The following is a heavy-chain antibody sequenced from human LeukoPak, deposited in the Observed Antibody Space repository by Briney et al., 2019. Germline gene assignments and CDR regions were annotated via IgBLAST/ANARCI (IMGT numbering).Heavy chain of an antibody. Sequence: AGGSLRLSCAASGFTFSSYAMSWVRQAPGKGLEWASAISGSGGSTYYADSVKGRFTISRDNSKNTLYLQMNSLRAEETAVYYCAKLYDSSGYYLPLVYWGQGTLVTVSS. D-gene: IGHD3-22*01. V-gene: IGHV3-23*01. CDR1: GFTFSSYA. CDR2: ISGSGGST. J-gene: IGHJ4*02. CDR3: AKLYDSSGYYLPLVY.